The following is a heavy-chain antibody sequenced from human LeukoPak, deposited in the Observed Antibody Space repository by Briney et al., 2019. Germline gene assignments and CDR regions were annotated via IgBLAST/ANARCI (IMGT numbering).Heavy chain of an antibody. J-gene: IGHJ4*02. CDR2: MNPNSGNT. D-gene: IGHD6-19*01. V-gene: IGHV1-8*01. Sequence: GASVKVSCKASGYTFTSCDINWVRQATGQGLEWMGWMNPNSGNTGYGQSFQGRITVTRDISIGTAYMELSNLTSEDTAIYYCTRGSSGRRDNWGQGTLVTASA. CDR3: TRGSSGRRDN. CDR1: GYTFTSCD.